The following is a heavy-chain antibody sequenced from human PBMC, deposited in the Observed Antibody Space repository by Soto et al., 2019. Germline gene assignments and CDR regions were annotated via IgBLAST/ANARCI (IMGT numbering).Heavy chain of an antibody. J-gene: IGHJ5*02. CDR1: GVTFSSYA. CDR3: AGREQYCGGGSCSPCLDA. Sequence: GGSLRLSCAASGVTFSSYAMHWVRQAPGKGLEWVAVISHDGSDKYYADSVKGRFTISRDNSKNTLYLQMNSLRAEDTAMYYCAGREQYCGGGSCSPCLDAWGRGPLV. D-gene: IGHD2-15*01. V-gene: IGHV3-30-3*01. CDR2: ISHDGSDK.